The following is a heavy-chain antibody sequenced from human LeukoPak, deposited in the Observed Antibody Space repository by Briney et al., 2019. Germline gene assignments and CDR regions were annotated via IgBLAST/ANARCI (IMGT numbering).Heavy chain of an antibody. CDR2: MNPNSGNT. CDR1: GYTFTSYD. J-gene: IGHJ6*02. D-gene: IGHD6-13*01. V-gene: IGHV1-8*01. Sequence: ASVTVSCKASGYTFTSYDINWVRQAPGQGLEWMGWMNPNSGNTGYAQKFHGRVTMTRNISISTAYMELSSLRSEDTAVYYCARGYSSSWYGGTLYYYYYYGMDVWGQGTTVTVSS. CDR3: ARGYSSSWYGGTLYYYYYYGMDV.